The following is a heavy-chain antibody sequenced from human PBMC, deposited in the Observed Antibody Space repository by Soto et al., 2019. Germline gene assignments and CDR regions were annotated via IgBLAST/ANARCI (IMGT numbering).Heavy chain of an antibody. Sequence: GGSQRLSCASSGFACISYWMTWVRQAPGEGLEWVGNIKQGGSEKYYGDSVKGRFSTSRDNAKNSLYLQMNSLRAEDTAVYYCARDYYASGSHDHWGQGTLVTVSS. CDR3: ARDYYASGSHDH. V-gene: IGHV3-7*01. CDR2: IKQGGSEK. CDR1: GFACISYW. D-gene: IGHD3-10*01. J-gene: IGHJ4*02.